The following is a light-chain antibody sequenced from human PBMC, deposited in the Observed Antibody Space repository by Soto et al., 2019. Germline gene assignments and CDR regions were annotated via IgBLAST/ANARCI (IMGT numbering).Light chain of an antibody. V-gene: IGLV2-14*01. CDR3: TSYTSDSTYV. J-gene: IGLJ1*01. Sequence: QSALTQPASVSGPPGQSITISCTGTSTDVGRYNYVSWYQQHPGKAPKLMVYDVSNRPSWVSNRFSGSKSGITASLTISGLQAEDEADYYCTSYTSDSTYVFGTGTKVTVL. CDR1: STDVGRYNY. CDR2: DVS.